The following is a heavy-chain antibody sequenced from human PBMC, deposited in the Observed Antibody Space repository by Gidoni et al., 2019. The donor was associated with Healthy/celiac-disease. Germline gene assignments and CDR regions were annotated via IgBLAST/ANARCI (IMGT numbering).Heavy chain of an antibody. CDR3: ARYDFWSGYYRGHNWFDP. Sequence: QVQLQQWGAGLLKPSETLSLTCAVYGGSFSGYYWSWIRQPPGKGLEWIGEINHSGSTNYNPSLKSRVTISVDTSKNQFSLKLSSVTAADTAVYYCARYDFWSGYYRGHNWFDPWGQGTLVTVSS. CDR2: INHSGST. V-gene: IGHV4-34*01. J-gene: IGHJ5*02. D-gene: IGHD3-3*01. CDR1: GGSFSGYY.